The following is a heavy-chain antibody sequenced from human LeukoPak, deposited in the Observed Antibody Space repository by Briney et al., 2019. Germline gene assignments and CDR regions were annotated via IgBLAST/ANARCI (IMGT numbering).Heavy chain of an antibody. CDR3: AVSLVGATPFDY. CDR1: GGSFSGYY. J-gene: IGHJ4*02. V-gene: IGHV4-34*01. D-gene: IGHD1-26*01. CDR2: INHSGST. Sequence: PSETLSLTCAVYGGSFSGYYWSWIRQPPGKGLEWIGEINHSGSTNYNPSLKSRVTISVDTSKNQFSLKLSPVTAADTAVYYCAVSLVGATPFDYWGQGTLVTVSS.